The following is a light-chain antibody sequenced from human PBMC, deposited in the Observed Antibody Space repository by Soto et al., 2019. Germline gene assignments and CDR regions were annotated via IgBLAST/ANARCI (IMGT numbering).Light chain of an antibody. CDR1: QGIGST. V-gene: IGKV3-15*01. CDR2: DSS. CDR3: QRYNNWPLT. J-gene: IGKJ4*01. Sequence: EIVLTVSPAALSVSPGERVTLSCRASQGIGSTLAWYQQKPGQTPRLLIYDSSTRAIGIPTRFSGSRSGTEFTLTINGLQSEDFAVYYCQRYNNWPLTFGGGTKVDIK.